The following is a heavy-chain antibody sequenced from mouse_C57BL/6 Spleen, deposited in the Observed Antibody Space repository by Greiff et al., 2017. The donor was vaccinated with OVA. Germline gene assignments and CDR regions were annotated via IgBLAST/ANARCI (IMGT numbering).Heavy chain of an antibody. CDR2: IYPGSGST. V-gene: IGHV1-55*01. Sequence: QVQLQQPGAELVKPGASVKMSCKASGYTFTSYWITWVKQRPGQGLEWIGDIYPGSGSTNYNEKFKSKATLTVDTSSSTAYMQLRSLTSEDSAVYYCARIELYYCNYWYFDVWGTGTTVTVSS. CDR3: ARIELYYCNYWYFDV. D-gene: IGHD2-1*01. CDR1: GYTFTSYW. J-gene: IGHJ1*03.